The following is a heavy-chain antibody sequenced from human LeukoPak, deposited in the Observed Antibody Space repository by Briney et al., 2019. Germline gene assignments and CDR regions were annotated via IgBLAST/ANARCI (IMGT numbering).Heavy chain of an antibody. CDR3: ARAAGYSYGGDAFDI. D-gene: IGHD5-18*01. Sequence: SETLSLTCAVYGGSFSGYYWSWIRQPPGKGLEWIGEINHSGSTNYNPSLKSRVTISVDTSKNQFSLQLNSVTPEDTAVYYCARAAGYSYGGDAFDIWGQGTMVTVSS. V-gene: IGHV4-34*01. CDR2: INHSGST. CDR1: GGSFSGYY. J-gene: IGHJ3*02.